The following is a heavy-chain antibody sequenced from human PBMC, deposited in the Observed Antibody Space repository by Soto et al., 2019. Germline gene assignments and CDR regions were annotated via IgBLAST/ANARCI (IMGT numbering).Heavy chain of an antibody. Sequence: QVQLQESGPGLVKPSQTLSLTCTVSGGSISNGGYYWSWIRQHPGKDLEYIGYIYYSGSTSYNPSLKNRVTISVDTSKNQFPLKLSSVTAADTAVYYCARVGSSLLPRYYFDFWGQGALVTVSS. CDR3: ARVGSSLLPRYYFDF. D-gene: IGHD6-6*01. CDR1: GGSISNGGYY. J-gene: IGHJ4*02. V-gene: IGHV4-30-4*08. CDR2: IYYSGST.